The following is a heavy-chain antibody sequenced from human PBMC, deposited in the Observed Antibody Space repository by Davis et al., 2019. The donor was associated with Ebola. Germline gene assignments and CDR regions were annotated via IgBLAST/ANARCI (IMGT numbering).Heavy chain of an antibody. V-gene: IGHV1-2*06. Sequence: ASVKVSCKASGYTFTGYNIHWMRQAPGQGLEWLGRVILKSGATNYAQKFQGRVTMTRDTSISTVSMELSSLRYDDTADYYCARGHNYAHEYWGQGTLVTVSS. D-gene: IGHD4-11*01. J-gene: IGHJ4*02. CDR1: GYTFTGYN. CDR2: VILKSGAT. CDR3: ARGHNYAHEY.